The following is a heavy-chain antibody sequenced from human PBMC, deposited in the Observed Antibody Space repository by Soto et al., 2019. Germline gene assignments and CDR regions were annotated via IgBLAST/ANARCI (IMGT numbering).Heavy chain of an antibody. CDR2: IYYTGST. D-gene: IGHD3-22*01. V-gene: IGHV4-59*01. CDR1: GAAINSYY. CDR3: ARVDGYFFFFDD. J-gene: IGHJ4*02. Sequence: ETLSLTCTVSGAAINSYYWTWIRQAPGMGLEWIGYIYYTGSTNYNPSLESRVTVSVDRSRNQFSLELRSVTAADTAVYYCARVDGYFFFFDDWGQGTQVTVSS.